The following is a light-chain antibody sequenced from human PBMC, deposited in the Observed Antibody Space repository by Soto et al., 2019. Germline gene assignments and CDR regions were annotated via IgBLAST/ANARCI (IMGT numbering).Light chain of an antibody. Sequence: EIVLTQSPGALSLSPGERATLSCRASQSVTSSYLAWYQQKPGQAPRLLIYGASIRATGVPGRVSGSGSGTDFTLTITRLEPEDFAVYYCQQYGTSPLMYTFGQGTKLSIK. J-gene: IGKJ2*01. V-gene: IGKV3-20*01. CDR2: GAS. CDR1: QSVTSSY. CDR3: QQYGTSPLMYT.